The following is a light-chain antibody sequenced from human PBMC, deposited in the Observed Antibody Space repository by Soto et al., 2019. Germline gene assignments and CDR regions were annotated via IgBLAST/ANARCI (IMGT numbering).Light chain of an antibody. V-gene: IGLV1-40*01. CDR3: QSYDSSLSALV. CDR1: SSNIGAGYD. Sequence: QAVVTQPPSVSGAPGQRVTISCTGSSSNIGAGYDVHWYQQLPGTAPKLLIYGNSNRPSGVPDRFSGSKSGTSASLAITGLQAEDEADYYCQSYDSSLSALVFGGGTKLTGL. CDR2: GNS. J-gene: IGLJ2*01.